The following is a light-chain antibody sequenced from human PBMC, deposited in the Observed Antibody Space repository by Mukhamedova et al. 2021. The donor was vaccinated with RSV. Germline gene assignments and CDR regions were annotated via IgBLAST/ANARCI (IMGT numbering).Light chain of an antibody. Sequence: WYQRRVHGRAPNLLIYVAAVLHDGVPSRFRGSGSGTNFTLTITSLQAEDFATYYCQQSYIAPITFGHGTRLDIK. CDR3: QQSYIAPIT. CDR2: VAA. V-gene: IGKV1-39*01. J-gene: IGKJ5*01.